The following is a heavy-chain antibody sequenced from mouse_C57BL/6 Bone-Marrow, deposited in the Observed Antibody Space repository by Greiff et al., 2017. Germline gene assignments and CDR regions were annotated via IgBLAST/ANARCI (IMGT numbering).Heavy chain of an antibody. CDR3: AREDGFLFAY. CDR1: GYTFTSYW. D-gene: IGHD2-3*01. CDR2: IYPGSGST. V-gene: IGHV1-55*01. Sequence: VQLQQPGAELVKPGPSVKMSCKASGYTFTSYWITWVKQRPGQGLEWIGDIYPGSGSTNYNEKFKSKATLTVDTSSSTAYMQLSSLTSEDAAVYYCAREDGFLFAYWGQGTLVTVSA. J-gene: IGHJ3*01.